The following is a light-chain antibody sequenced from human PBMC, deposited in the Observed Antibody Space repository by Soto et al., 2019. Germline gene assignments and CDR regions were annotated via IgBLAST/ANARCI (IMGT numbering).Light chain of an antibody. Sequence: QSVLTQPPSASGPPGQRVTISCSGSVSNIGSNTVNWYQHLPGTAPRFLIYSNDQRPSGVPDRVSGSKSGTSASLAISGLQSADEADYYCAAWDDSLNAYVFGTGTKLTVL. CDR3: AAWDDSLNAYV. CDR1: VSNIGSNT. J-gene: IGLJ1*01. V-gene: IGLV1-44*01. CDR2: SND.